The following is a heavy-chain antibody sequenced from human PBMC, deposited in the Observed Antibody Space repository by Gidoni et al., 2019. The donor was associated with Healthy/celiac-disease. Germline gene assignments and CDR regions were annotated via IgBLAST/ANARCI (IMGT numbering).Heavy chain of an antibody. V-gene: IGHV3-23*01. D-gene: IGHD4-17*01. CDR2: SSGGGGST. CDR3: AKERSMGLRWSLRDAFDI. Sequence: EAQLLDPGGGLVQPGGSLRLSCAASGFPFSTYARGWVRQAPGKGRWGVSESSGGGGSTYYADSVKGRLTISRDDSKNTLYLQMNSLRAEDTAVYYCAKERSMGLRWSLRDAFDIWGQGTMVTVSS. CDR1: GFPFSTYA. J-gene: IGHJ3*02.